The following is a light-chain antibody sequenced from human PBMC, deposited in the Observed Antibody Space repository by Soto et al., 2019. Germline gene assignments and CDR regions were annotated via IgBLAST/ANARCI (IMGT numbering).Light chain of an antibody. J-gene: IGLJ3*02. CDR1: SSDVGGYNY. Sequence: QSVLTQPASVSGSPGQSITISCTGTSSDVGGYNYVSWYQQHPGKAPKLMIYEVTNRPSGVSNRFSGSKSGNTASLTISGLQAEDEDDYYCSSYTSSSTRVFGGGTKLTVL. CDR2: EVT. V-gene: IGLV2-14*01. CDR3: SSYTSSSTRV.